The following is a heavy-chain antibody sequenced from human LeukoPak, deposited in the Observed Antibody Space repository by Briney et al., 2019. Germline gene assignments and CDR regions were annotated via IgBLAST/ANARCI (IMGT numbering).Heavy chain of an antibody. J-gene: IGHJ4*02. D-gene: IGHD3-3*01. CDR1: GFTFSSYE. CDR3: ATAAAGGSDFWDHYYGLDY. CDR2: ISSSGSTI. V-gene: IGHV3-48*03. Sequence: GRSLRLSCAASGFTFSSYEMNWVCQAPGKGLEWGSYISSSGSTIYYADSVRGRFTISRDNAKNSLYLQMNSLRAEDTAVYYCATAAAGGSDFWDHYYGLDYWGQGTLVTVSS.